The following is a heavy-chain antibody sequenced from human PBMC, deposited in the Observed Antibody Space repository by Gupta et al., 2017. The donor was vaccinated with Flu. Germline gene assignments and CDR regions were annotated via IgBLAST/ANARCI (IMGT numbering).Heavy chain of an antibody. V-gene: IGHV1-3*04. CDR2: INTDNGAT. CDR3: ARDPVWDGDCYLDY. Sequence: QVQLVQSGAEVKKPGASVKVSCTTSGYSFATYAIQWVRQAPGQSLDWMGWINTDNGATTYSQNFQGRVTITRDTSASIVYMDLNSLTSEDTAMYYCARDPVWDGDCYLDYWGQGTLVTVSS. J-gene: IGHJ4*02. CDR1: GYSFATYA. D-gene: IGHD2-21*02.